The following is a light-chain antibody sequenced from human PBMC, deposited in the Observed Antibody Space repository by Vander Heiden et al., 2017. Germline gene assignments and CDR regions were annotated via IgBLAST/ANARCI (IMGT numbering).Light chain of an antibody. CDR3: RKYYSTPLV. Sequence: DIVMTQSPDSLSVSLGERATINCKASQRVLYSSNSKNYLAWYQQKQGQPPNLLIDWASTRESGVPDRVRGSGSGTDFTLTISSLQAEDVAVYHCRKYYSTPLVFGPGTKVDIK. CDR2: WAS. CDR1: QRVLYSSNSKNY. J-gene: IGKJ3*01. V-gene: IGKV4-1*01.